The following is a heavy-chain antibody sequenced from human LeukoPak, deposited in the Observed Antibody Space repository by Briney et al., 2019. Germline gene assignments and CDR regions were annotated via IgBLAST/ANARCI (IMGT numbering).Heavy chain of an antibody. CDR1: GGSISSGDYY. CDR2: IYYSGNT. J-gene: IGHJ5*02. CDR3: AREKYYCSSTICYPSWFDP. D-gene: IGHD2-2*01. Sequence: PSETLSLTCTVSGGSISSGDYYWSWIRQRPGTGLEWIGYIYYSGNTYYNPSLKSRVTISVDTSKNQFSLKLSSVTAADTAVYYCAREKYYCSSTICYPSWFDPGGQGTLVTVSS. V-gene: IGHV4-31*03.